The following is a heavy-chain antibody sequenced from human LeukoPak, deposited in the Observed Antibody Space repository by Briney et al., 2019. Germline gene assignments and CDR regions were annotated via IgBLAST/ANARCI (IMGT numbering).Heavy chain of an antibody. CDR2: INPNSGGT. D-gene: IGHD3-22*01. Sequence: ASVKVSCKASGYTFTGYYMHWVRQAPGQGLEWMGRINPNSGGTNYAQKFQGRVTMTRDTSISTAYMELSRLRSDDTAVYYCARMFKYYYDSSGLNWFDPWGQGTLVTVSS. CDR3: ARMFKYYYDSSGLNWFDP. CDR1: GYTFTGYY. J-gene: IGHJ5*02. V-gene: IGHV1-2*06.